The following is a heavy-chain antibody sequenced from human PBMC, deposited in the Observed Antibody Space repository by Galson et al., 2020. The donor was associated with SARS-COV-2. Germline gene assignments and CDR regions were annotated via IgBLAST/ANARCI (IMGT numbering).Heavy chain of an antibody. CDR3: AGLRDDSSGWYWSFDY. CDR1: GGSISSSSYY. V-gene: IGHV4-39*01. D-gene: IGHD6-19*01. CDR2: IYYSGST. Sequence: SETLSLTCTVSGGSISSSSYYWGWIRQPPGKGLEWIGSIYYSGSTYYNPSLKSRVTISVDTSKNQFSLKLSSVTAADTAVYYCAGLRDDSSGWYWSFDYWGQGTLVTVSS. J-gene: IGHJ4*02.